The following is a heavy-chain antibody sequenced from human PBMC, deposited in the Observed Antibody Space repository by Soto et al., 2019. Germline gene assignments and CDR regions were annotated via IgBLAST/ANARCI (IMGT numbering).Heavy chain of an antibody. V-gene: IGHV1-69*01. CDR3: ARDLRGEPPGHYYYGMDV. Sequence: QVQRVRSGAEVKKPGSSVKVSCKASGGTFSSYAISWVRQAPGQGLEWMGGIIPIFGTANYAQKFQGRVTITADESTSTAYMELSSLRSEDTAVYYCARDLRGEPPGHYYYGMDVWGQGTTVTVSS. J-gene: IGHJ6*02. CDR2: IIPIFGTA. D-gene: IGHD3-16*01. CDR1: GGTFSSYA.